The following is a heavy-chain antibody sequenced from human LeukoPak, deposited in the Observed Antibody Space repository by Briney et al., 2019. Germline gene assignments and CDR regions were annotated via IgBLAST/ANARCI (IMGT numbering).Heavy chain of an antibody. CDR3: ARDRSAGRSGGYFQH. Sequence: GTSVKVSWKASGFTFTSSAMQWVRQARAQRLEWIGWIVVGSGNTNYAQKFQERVTITRDMSTSTAYMGLSSLRSDDTAVYYCARDRSAGRSGGYFQHWGQGTLVTVSS. V-gene: IGHV1-58*02. D-gene: IGHD4-23*01. CDR2: IVVGSGNT. CDR1: GFTFTSSA. J-gene: IGHJ1*01.